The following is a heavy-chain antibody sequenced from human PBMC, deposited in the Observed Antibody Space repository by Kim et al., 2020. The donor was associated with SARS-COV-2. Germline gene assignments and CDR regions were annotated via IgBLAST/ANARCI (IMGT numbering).Heavy chain of an antibody. V-gene: IGHV4-59*01. D-gene: IGHD6-13*01. J-gene: IGHJ4*02. CDR2: T. CDR3: ASSIAAAGFDY. Sequence: THYNPTLKSRVTVSIDTSKNQFSLELSSVTAADTAVYYCASSIAAAGFDYWGQGTLVTVSS.